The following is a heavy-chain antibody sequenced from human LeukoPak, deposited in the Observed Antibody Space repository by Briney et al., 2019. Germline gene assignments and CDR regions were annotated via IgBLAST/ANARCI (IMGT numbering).Heavy chain of an antibody. CDR3: ARGSSGSYHHAFGL. V-gene: IGHV4-59*01. CDR2: INYSGST. D-gene: IGHD3-10*01. CDR1: GGFFETYY. Sequence: SETLSLTCTISGGFFETYYWSWIRQSPGKGLEWIAFINYSGSTNYNPSLMSRVTISMDTSKTQFFLHMNSVTAADAAVYYCARGSSGSYHHAFGLWGRGMLVTVSS. J-gene: IGHJ4*02.